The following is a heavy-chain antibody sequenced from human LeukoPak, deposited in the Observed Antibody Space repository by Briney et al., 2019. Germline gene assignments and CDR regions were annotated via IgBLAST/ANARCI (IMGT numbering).Heavy chain of an antibody. Sequence: GESLKISCKGSGYSFTTYWIGWVRQMPGKGLEWMGITYPDDSDTKYSPSFQGQVTISADKSISTAYLQWSSLKASDTAMYYCARRGYCSGGSCFWYFDLWGRGTLVTVSS. D-gene: IGHD2-15*01. J-gene: IGHJ2*01. CDR2: TYPDDSDT. V-gene: IGHV5-51*01. CDR1: GYSFTTYW. CDR3: ARRGYCSGGSCFWYFDL.